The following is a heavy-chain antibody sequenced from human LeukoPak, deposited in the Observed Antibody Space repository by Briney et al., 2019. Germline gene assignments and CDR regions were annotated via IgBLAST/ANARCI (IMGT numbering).Heavy chain of an antibody. CDR3: ARDPLNGALDI. V-gene: IGHV4-34*01. Sequence: SETLSLTCAVYGGSFSGYYWSWIRQPPGKGLEWIGEINHSGSTNYNPSLKSRVTISVDTSKNQFSLKLSSVTAADTAVYYCARDPLNGALDIWGQGTLVTVSS. J-gene: IGHJ3*02. CDR2: INHSGST. CDR1: GGSFSGYY.